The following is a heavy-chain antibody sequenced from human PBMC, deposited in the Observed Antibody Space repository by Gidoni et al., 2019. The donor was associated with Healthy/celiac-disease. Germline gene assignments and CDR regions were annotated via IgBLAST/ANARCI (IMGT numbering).Heavy chain of an antibody. CDR2: INHSGST. J-gene: IGHJ4*02. V-gene: IGHV4-34*01. D-gene: IGHD6-13*01. CDR1: GGSFSGYY. CDR3: ARGGDSSSWPYFDY. Sequence: QVQLQQWGAGLLKPSETLSLTCAVYGGSFSGYYWSWIRQPPGKGLEWIGEINHSGSTNYNPSLKSRVTISVDTSKNQFSLKLSSVTAADTAVYYCARGGDSSSWPYFDYWGQGTLVTVSS.